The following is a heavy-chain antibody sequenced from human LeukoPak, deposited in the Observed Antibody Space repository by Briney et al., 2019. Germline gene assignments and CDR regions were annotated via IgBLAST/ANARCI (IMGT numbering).Heavy chain of an antibody. V-gene: IGHV3-23*01. J-gene: IGHJ4*02. D-gene: IGHD1-26*01. CDR2: ISDSGSST. Sequence: PGGSLRLSCAASGFTFSNYGMTWVRQAPGKGLEWVSVISDSGSSTYYADSVKGRFIISRDNSKNTLYLQMNSLRAEDTAVYYCRVGATTANYWGQGTLVTVSS. CDR3: RVGATTANY. CDR1: GFTFSNYG.